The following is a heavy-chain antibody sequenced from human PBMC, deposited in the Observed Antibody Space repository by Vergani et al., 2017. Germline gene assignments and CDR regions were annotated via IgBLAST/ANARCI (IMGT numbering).Heavy chain of an antibody. J-gene: IGHJ4*02. D-gene: IGHD3-10*01. V-gene: IGHV1-69*01. CDR3: ATVRNYYGSGIDY. CDR1: GYTFTGYY. Sequence: QVQLVQSGAEVKKPGASVKVSCKASGYTFTGYYMHWVRQAPGQGLEWMGWIIPIFGTANYAQKFQGRVTNTADESTSTAYMGLSSLRSEDTAVYYCATVRNYYGSGIDYWGQGTLVTVSS. CDR2: IIPIFGTA.